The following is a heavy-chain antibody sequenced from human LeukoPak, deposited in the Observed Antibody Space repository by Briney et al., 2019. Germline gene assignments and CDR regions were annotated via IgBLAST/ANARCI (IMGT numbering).Heavy chain of an antibody. J-gene: IGHJ4*02. CDR1: GGSISSYY. CDR3: ARVDWVDGYSFDY. D-gene: IGHD5-24*01. Sequence: KPSETLSLTCTVSGGSISSYYWSWIRQPPGKGLEWIGYIYYSGSTNYNPSLKSRVTISVDTSKNQFSLKLSSVTAADTAVYYCARVDWVDGYSFDYWGQGTLVTVSS. CDR2: IYYSGST. V-gene: IGHV4-59*01.